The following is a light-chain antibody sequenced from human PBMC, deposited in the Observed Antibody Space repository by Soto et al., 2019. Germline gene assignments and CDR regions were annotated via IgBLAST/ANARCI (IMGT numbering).Light chain of an antibody. CDR2: AAS. Sequence: DIQLTQSPSFLSASLGDRVTITFLASQGISSYLAWYQQKPGKAPKLLIYAASTLQSGVPSRFSGSGSGTEFTLTISSLQPEDFATYYCQQLNSYPLNFGGGTKVDI. CDR1: QGISSY. J-gene: IGKJ4*01. CDR3: QQLNSYPLN. V-gene: IGKV1-9*01.